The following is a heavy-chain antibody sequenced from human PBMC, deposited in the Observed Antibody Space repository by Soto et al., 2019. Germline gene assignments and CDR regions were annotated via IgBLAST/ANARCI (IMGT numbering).Heavy chain of an antibody. CDR2: INHGRST. J-gene: IGHJ4*02. CDR1: GGSLSDYS. Sequence: QVQLRQWGAGLLKPSETLSLRCAVYGGSLSDYSWSWIRQSPEKGLEWIGEINHGRSTKYNPSLKSRVTLSVDTSKNQVSLILTSATAADTAVYRCARGGGNSGYFFDYWGRGTLVTVSS. V-gene: IGHV4-34*02. D-gene: IGHD5-12*01. CDR3: ARGGGNSGYFFDY.